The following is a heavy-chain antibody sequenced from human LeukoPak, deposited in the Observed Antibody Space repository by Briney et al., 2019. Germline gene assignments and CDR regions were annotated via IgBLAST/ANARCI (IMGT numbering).Heavy chain of an antibody. CDR1: GGTFISYA. CDR2: IIPIFGTA. CDR3: ARQPMPRSTFDY. D-gene: IGHD1-1*01. J-gene: IGHJ4*02. Sequence: GASVKVSCKASGGTFISYAISWVRQAPGQGLEWMGGIIPIFGTANYAQKFQGRVTITADDSTSTAYMELSSLRSEDTAVYYCARQPMPRSTFDYWGQGTLVTVSS. V-gene: IGHV1-69*01.